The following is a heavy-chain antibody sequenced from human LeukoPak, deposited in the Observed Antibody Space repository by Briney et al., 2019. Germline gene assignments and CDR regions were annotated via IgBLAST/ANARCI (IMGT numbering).Heavy chain of an antibody. CDR1: GGTFSSYA. CDR2: IIPIFGTA. Sequence: SVKVSCKASGGTFSSYAISWVRQAPGQGLEWMGGIIPIFGTAIYAQKFQGRVTITADKSTSTAYMELSSLRYEDTAVYYCARVWCSGGSCYSSRGAFDIWGQGTMVTVSS. V-gene: IGHV1-69*06. J-gene: IGHJ3*02. D-gene: IGHD2-15*01. CDR3: ARVWCSGGSCYSSRGAFDI.